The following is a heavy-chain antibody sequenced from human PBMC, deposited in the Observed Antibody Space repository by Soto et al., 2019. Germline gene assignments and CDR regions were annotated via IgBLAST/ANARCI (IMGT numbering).Heavy chain of an antibody. Sequence: QVQLQESGPGLVKPSETLSLTCTVSGGSISSYYWSWIRQPAGKGLEWIGRIYTSGSTNYNPSLKSLVTMSVDTSKNQFSLKLSSVTAADTAVYYCARGGGYYSEINFDYWGQGTLVTVSS. V-gene: IGHV4-4*07. D-gene: IGHD3-22*01. CDR2: IYTSGST. CDR1: GGSISSYY. J-gene: IGHJ4*02. CDR3: ARGGGYYSEINFDY.